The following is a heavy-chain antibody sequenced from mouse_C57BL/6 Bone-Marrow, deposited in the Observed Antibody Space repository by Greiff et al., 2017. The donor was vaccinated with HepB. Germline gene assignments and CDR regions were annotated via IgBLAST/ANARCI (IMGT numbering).Heavy chain of an antibody. CDR1: GFTFSDYY. CDR2: ISNGGGST. J-gene: IGHJ1*03. D-gene: IGHD1-1*01. V-gene: IGHV5-12*01. CDR3: ARHKYYYGRYWYFDV. Sequence: DVMLVESGGGLVQPGGSLKLSCAASGFTFSDYYMYWVRQTPEKRLEWVAYISNGGGSTYYPDTVKGRFTISRDNAKNTLYLQMSRLKSEDTAMYYWARHKYYYGRYWYFDVWGTGTTVTVSS.